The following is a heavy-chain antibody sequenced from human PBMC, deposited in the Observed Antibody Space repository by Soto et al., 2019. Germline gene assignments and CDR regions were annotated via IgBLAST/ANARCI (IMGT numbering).Heavy chain of an antibody. D-gene: IGHD3-16*01. Sequence: GRSLRLSCAASGFTFTSYWMHWVRQAPGKGLVWVSRINSDGSSTSYADSLTGRLTISRDNSKNTVYLQMNSLIDEDTAVYYCARGFGSYGYTGLNDWGSGTLVTISS. CDR1: GFTFTSYW. CDR2: INSDGSST. V-gene: IGHV3-74*01. J-gene: IGHJ4*02. CDR3: ARGFGSYGYTGLND.